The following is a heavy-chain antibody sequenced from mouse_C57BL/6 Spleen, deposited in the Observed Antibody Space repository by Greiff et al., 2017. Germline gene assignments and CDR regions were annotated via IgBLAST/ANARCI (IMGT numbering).Heavy chain of an antibody. CDR3: ARGGYGNYGYFDY. CDR2: INPSNGGT. J-gene: IGHJ2*01. CDR1: GYTFTSYW. Sequence: QVQLQQPGTELVKPGASVKLSCKASGYTFTSYWMHWVKQRPGQGLEWIGNINPSNGGTNYNEKFKSKATLTVDKSSSTAYMQLSSLTSEDSAVYYGARGGYGNYGYFDYWGQGTTRTVSS. V-gene: IGHV1-53*01. D-gene: IGHD2-1*01.